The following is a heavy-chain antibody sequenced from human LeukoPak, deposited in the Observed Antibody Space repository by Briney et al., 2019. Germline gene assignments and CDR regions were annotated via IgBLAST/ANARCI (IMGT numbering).Heavy chain of an antibody. CDR3: ARDRSPVYCSGGSCPDWYFDL. D-gene: IGHD2-15*01. CDR1: GFTFSSYW. CDR2: ISSSSSYI. J-gene: IGHJ2*01. V-gene: IGHV3-21*01. Sequence: GGSLRLSCAASGFTFSSYWMSWVRQAPGKGLEWVSSISSSSSYIYYADSVKGRFTISRDNAKNSLYLQMNSLRAEDTAVYYCARDRSPVYCSGGSCPDWYFDLWGRGTLVTVSS.